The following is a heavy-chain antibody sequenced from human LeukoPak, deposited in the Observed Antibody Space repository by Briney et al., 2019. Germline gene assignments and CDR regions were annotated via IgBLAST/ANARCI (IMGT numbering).Heavy chain of an antibody. CDR3: ARGPYSYDSSGAFDI. D-gene: IGHD3-22*01. CDR1: GDSISSSRYY. Sequence: SETLSLTCTVSGDSISSSRYYWSWIRQPAGKGLEWIGRISSSGSTNYNPSLKSRVTISVDTSKNQFSLKLSSVTAADTAVYFCARGPYSYDSSGAFDIWGQGTMVTVSS. V-gene: IGHV4-61*02. CDR2: ISSSGST. J-gene: IGHJ3*02.